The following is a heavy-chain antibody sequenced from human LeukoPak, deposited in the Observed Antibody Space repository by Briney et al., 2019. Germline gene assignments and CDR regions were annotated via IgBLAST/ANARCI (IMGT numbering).Heavy chain of an antibody. Sequence: GGSLRLSCAASGFTFSSYSMNWVRQAPGKGLEWGSSISSSNSYIYYVDPVKGRFTISRDNAKNSLYLQMNSLRAEDTAVYYCARDRYRGYSYGYNDDAFDIWGQGTMVTVSS. CDR3: ARDRYRGYSYGYNDDAFDI. CDR1: GFTFSSYS. J-gene: IGHJ3*02. V-gene: IGHV3-21*01. D-gene: IGHD5-18*01. CDR2: ISSSNSYI.